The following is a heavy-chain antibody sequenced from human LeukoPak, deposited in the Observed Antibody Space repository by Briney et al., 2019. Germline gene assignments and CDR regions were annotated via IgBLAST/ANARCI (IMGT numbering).Heavy chain of an antibody. CDR2: INHSGST. CDR1: GGSFSGYY. V-gene: IGHV4-34*01. J-gene: IGHJ4*02. CDR3: ARTPRRITIFGVAPNYFDY. D-gene: IGHD3-3*01. Sequence: SETLSLTCTVYGGSFSGYYWSWIRQPPGKELEWIGEINHSGSTNYNPSLKSRVTISVDTSKNQFSLKLSSVTAADTAVYYCARTPRRITIFGVAPNYFDYWGQGTLVTVSS.